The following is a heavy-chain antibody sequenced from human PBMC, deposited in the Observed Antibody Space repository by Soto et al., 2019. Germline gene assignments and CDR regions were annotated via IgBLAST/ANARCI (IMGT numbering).Heavy chain of an antibody. D-gene: IGHD3-10*01. CDR2: INWNGGST. CDR1: GFTFDDYG. Sequence: EVQLVESGGGVVRPGGSLRLSCAASGFTFDDYGMSWVRQAPGKGLEWVSGINWNGGSTGYADSVKGRFTISRDNAKNSQYLQMNSLRAEDTALYYCVRDVKAMVRGVINGYYFDYWGQGTLVTVSS. V-gene: IGHV3-20*04. J-gene: IGHJ4*02. CDR3: VRDVKAMVRGVINGYYFDY.